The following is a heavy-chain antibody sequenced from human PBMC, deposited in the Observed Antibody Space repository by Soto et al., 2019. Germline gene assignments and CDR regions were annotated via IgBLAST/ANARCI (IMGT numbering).Heavy chain of an antibody. J-gene: IGHJ4*02. CDR3: ARVKRTYYYDSSGYYFLYYFDY. Sequence: GGSLRLSCAASGFTFSSYWMSWVRQAPGKGLEWVANIKQDGSEKYYVDSVKGRFTISRDNAKNSLYLQMNSLRAEDTAVYYCARVKRTYYYDSSGYYFLYYFDYWGQGTLVTVSS. CDR2: IKQDGSEK. V-gene: IGHV3-7*04. D-gene: IGHD3-22*01. CDR1: GFTFSSYW.